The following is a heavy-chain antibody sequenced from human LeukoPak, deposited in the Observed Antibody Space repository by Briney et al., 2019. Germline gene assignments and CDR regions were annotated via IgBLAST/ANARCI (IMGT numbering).Heavy chain of an antibody. CDR1: GYSINNYY. D-gene: IGHD3-10*01. V-gene: IGHV4-59*08. CDR3: ARHRGSGSPYFDY. CDR2: IYYSGST. Sequence: SEPLSLTCSVSGYSINNYYWSWIRQSPGKGLEWIGYIYYSGSTKYNPSLKSRVTISVDTSKNQFSLKLSSVTAADTAVYYCARHRGSGSPYFDYWGQGTLVTVSS. J-gene: IGHJ4*02.